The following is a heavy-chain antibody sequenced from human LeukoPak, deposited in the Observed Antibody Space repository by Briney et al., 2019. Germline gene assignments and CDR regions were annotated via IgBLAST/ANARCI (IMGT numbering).Heavy chain of an antibody. Sequence: SETLSLTCTVSGGSISSSSYFWSWIRQPPGKGLEWIGYIYYSGSTNYNPSLKSRVTISVDTSKNQFSQKLSSVTAADTAVYYCARFPGSGSYYSGVDYWGQGTLVTVSS. CDR2: IYYSGST. D-gene: IGHD3-10*01. CDR3: ARFPGSGSYYSGVDY. CDR1: GGSISSSSYF. V-gene: IGHV4-61*01. J-gene: IGHJ4*02.